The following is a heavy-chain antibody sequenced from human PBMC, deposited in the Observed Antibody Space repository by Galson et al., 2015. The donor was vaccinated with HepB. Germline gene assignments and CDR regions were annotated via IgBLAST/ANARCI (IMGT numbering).Heavy chain of an antibody. CDR2: IWYDGSNQ. CDR3: ARELLWFEKLYYFDY. V-gene: IGHV3-33*01. J-gene: IGHJ4*02. D-gene: IGHD3-10*01. CDR1: GFTLSSFG. Sequence: SLRLSCAASGFTLSSFGMHWVRQAPGKGLEWVALIWYDGSNQYYADSVKGRFTISRDNSKNTLYLQMNSLRADDTAVYYCARELLWFEKLYYFDYRGQGTLVTVSS.